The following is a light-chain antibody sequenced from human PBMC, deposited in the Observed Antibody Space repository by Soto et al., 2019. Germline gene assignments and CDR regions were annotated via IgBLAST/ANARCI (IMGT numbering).Light chain of an antibody. CDR1: RSDFGNYNF. J-gene: IGLJ2*01. CDR2: EGN. CDR3: CSYATNSVV. V-gene: IGLV2-23*01. Sequence: QSALTQPASVSGSPGQSITISCTGTRSDFGNYNFVSWYQQHPGKAPKLMIYEGNKRPSGVSNRFFGSKSDNRASLTISGLQAEDEADYYCCSYATNSVVFGEGTKLTVL.